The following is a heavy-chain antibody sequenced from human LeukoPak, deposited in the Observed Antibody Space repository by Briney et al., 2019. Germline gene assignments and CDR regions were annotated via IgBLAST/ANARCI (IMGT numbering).Heavy chain of an antibody. CDR2: FNPNSGGT. V-gene: IGHV1-2*02. D-gene: IGHD6-6*01. CDR3: ARVRTSDAFDI. CDR1: GYTFSDYY. J-gene: IGHJ3*02. Sequence: ASVKVSCKASGYTFSDYYMHWVQQAPGQGLEWMGWFNPNSGGTKYAQKFQGRVNMTRDTSISTAYMELSRLTSDDTAVYYCARVRTSDAFDIWGQGTMVTVSS.